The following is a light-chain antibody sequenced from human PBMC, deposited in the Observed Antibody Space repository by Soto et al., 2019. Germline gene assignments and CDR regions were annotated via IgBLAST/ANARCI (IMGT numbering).Light chain of an antibody. J-gene: IGKJ4*01. CDR2: AAS. CDR1: QRISHY. CDR3: QEYGSSRLN. V-gene: IGKV1-27*01. Sequence: DIQRTQSPASLSASLGGRATVPCRSSQRISHYFAWYHQKPGKVTKLLRYAASTLQSGVTSRFSGSGSGDDLTLTISSLQPEDFEVYDCQEYGSSRLNFGGGTKVEI.